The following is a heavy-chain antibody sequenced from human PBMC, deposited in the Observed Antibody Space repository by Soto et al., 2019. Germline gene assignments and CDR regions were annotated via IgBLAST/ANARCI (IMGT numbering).Heavy chain of an antibody. Sequence: GEALKISWKGWGYSFTSYWIGWVCQMPGKGLEWMGIIYPGDSDTRYSPSFQAQVTISADKSISTAYLQWSSLQASATAMYYCDRSPATGLGMDVWGQGTTVTVSS. D-gene: IGHD2-15*01. J-gene: IGHJ6*02. CDR1: GYSFTSYW. CDR3: DRSPATGLGMDV. CDR2: IYPGDSDT. V-gene: IGHV5-51*01.